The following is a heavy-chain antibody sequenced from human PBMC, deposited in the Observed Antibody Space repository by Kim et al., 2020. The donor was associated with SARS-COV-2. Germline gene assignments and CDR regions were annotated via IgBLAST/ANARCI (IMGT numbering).Heavy chain of an antibody. D-gene: IGHD3-10*01. CDR3: ARAYYGSGSPTAIKNGMDV. Sequence: GGSLRLSCAASGFTFSSYGMHWVRQAPGKGLEWVAVIWYDGSNKYYADSVKGRFTISRDNSKNTLYLQMNSLRAEDTAVYYCARAYYGSGSPTAIKNGMDVWGQGTTVTVSS. J-gene: IGHJ6*02. V-gene: IGHV3-33*01. CDR2: IWYDGSNK. CDR1: GFTFSSYG.